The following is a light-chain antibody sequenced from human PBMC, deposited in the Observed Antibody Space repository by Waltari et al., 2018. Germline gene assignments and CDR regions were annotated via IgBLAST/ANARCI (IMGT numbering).Light chain of an antibody. CDR3: QVWDIDSDPSVV. CDR2: DDI. V-gene: IGLV3-21*03. Sequence: SYVLTQPPSLSVAPGRTASITCCGHHIGTKHAHWYQQKPGQAPVMVVYDDIDRPSGIPERFSGSNSGNTATLIINRVEAGDEADYYCQVWDIDSDPSVVFGGGTKLTVL. J-gene: IGLJ2*01. CDR1: HIGTKH.